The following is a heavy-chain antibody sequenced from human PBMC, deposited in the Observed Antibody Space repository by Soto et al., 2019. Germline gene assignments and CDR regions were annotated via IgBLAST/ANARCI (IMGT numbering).Heavy chain of an antibody. J-gene: IGHJ3*02. Sequence: PSETLSLTCAVYGGSFSGYYWSWIRQPPGKGLEWIGEINHSGSTNYNPSLKGRVTISVDTSKNQFSLKLSSVTAADTAVYYCARDGWELLSVGAFDIWGQGTMVTVSS. CDR1: GGSFSGYY. CDR3: ARDGWELLSVGAFDI. CDR2: INHSGST. D-gene: IGHD1-26*01. V-gene: IGHV4-34*01.